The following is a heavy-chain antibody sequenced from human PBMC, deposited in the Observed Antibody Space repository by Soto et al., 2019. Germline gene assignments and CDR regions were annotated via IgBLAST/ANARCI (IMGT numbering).Heavy chain of an antibody. Sequence: PSQTLSLTCAISGDSVSSNSAAWNWIRQSPSRGLEWLGRTYYRSKWYNDYAVSVKSRITINPDTSKNQFSLQLNSVTPEDTAVYYCAKDTYYVSSSGYYVFDCWGQGTLVTVSS. J-gene: IGHJ4*02. CDR3: AKDTYYVSSSGYYVFDC. CDR1: GDSVSSNSAA. V-gene: IGHV6-1*01. CDR2: TYYRSKWYN. D-gene: IGHD3-22*01.